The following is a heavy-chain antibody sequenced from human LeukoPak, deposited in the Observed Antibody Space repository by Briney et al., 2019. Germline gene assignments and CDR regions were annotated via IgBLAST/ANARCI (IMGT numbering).Heavy chain of an antibody. J-gene: IGHJ4*02. CDR3: ARRGSGSYFKPYYFDY. V-gene: IGHV4-34*01. D-gene: IGHD3-10*01. CDR2: INHSGST. Sequence: KSSETLSLTCAVYGGSFSGYYWSWIRQPPGKGLEWVGEINHSGSTNYNPSLKSRVTISVDTSKNQFSLKLSSVTAADTAVYYCARRGSGSYFKPYYFDYWGQGTLVTVSS. CDR1: GGSFSGYY.